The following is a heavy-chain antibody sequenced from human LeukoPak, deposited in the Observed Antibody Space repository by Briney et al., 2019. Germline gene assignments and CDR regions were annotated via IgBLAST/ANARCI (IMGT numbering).Heavy chain of an antibody. J-gene: IGHJ6*02. CDR1: GYSFTSYW. CDR3: ASTLYGSGSYYYYGMDV. V-gene: IGHV5-51*01. CDR2: IYPGDSDT. D-gene: IGHD3-10*01. Sequence: GESLKISCKGSGYSFTSYWIGWVRQMPGKGLEWMGSIYPGDSDTRYSPSFQGQVTISADKSIRTAYLQWSSLKASDTAMYYCASTLYGSGSYYYYGMDVWGQGTTVTVSS.